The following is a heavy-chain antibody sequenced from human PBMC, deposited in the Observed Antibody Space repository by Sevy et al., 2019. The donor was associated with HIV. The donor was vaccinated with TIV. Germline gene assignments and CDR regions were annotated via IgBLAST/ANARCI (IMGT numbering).Heavy chain of an antibody. V-gene: IGHV5-51*01. Sequence: GESLKISCKGSGYSFTNYWIGWVRQVPGKGLEWMGIIYPGDSDTRYSPSFQGQVTISADKSISTAYLQWSSLKDSDTAMYYCARDGYYDSSAYYSFDYWGQGTLVTVSS. CDR2: IYPGDSDT. J-gene: IGHJ4*02. D-gene: IGHD3-22*01. CDR1: GYSFTNYW. CDR3: ARDGYYDSSAYYSFDY.